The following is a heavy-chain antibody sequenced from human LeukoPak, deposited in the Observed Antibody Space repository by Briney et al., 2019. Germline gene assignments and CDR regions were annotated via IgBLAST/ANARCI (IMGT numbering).Heavy chain of an antibody. Sequence: PSETLSLTCTVSGGSINSYYWSWIRQPPGKGLEWIGYIYNSETINYNPSLTSRVTISLDTSKNQVSLKLSSVTAADTAVYYCAGYSSSWYKAFDIWGQGTMVTVSS. V-gene: IGHV4-59*01. J-gene: IGHJ3*02. CDR1: GGSINSYY. CDR3: AGYSSSWYKAFDI. CDR2: IYNSETI. D-gene: IGHD6-13*01.